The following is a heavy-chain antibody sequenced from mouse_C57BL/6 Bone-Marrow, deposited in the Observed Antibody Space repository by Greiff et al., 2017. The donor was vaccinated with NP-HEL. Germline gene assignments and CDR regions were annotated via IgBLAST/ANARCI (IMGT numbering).Heavy chain of an antibody. CDR1: VSPFTYSD. CDR2: IDPETGGT. Sequence: QVQLQQSGAELVRPVSSVTLSFPSSVSPFTYSDIHFFNHTPVHGLEWIGAIDPETGGTAYNQKFKGKAILTADKSSSTAYMELRSLTSEDSAVYYCTRWGWDEDFDYWGQGTTLTVSS. D-gene: IGHD4-1*01. CDR3: TRWGWDEDFDY. V-gene: IGHV1-15*01. J-gene: IGHJ2*01.